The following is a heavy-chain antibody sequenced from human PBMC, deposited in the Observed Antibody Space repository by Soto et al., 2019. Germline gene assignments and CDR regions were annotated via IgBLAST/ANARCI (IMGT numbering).Heavy chain of an antibody. J-gene: IGHJ6*02. CDR2: IYSTGST. CDR3: AREKDHYFNAMDV. CDR1: GGSINSHY. V-gene: IGHV4-4*07. Sequence: SETLSLTCTASGGSINSHYWTWIRQPAGKGLEWIGRIYSTGSTNYNPSLESRVTMSVDTSKNQFSLKLRSVTAADTAVYFCAREKDHYFNAMDVWGQGTTVTVSS.